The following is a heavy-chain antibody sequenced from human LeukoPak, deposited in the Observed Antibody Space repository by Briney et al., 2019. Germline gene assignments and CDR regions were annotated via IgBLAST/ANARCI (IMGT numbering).Heavy chain of an antibody. CDR2: ISPESGGT. Sequence: GASVKVSCKASGYTFTGYYMHWVRQAPGQGLQWMGWISPESGGTNYAQKFQGRVTMTSDTSINTAYMELSRLTSDDTAAYYCARDQLTVGTIMVTNYYYYAMDVWGQGTTVTVSS. D-gene: IGHD5-18*01. V-gene: IGHV1-2*02. CDR1: GYTFTGYY. CDR3: ARDQLTVGTIMVTNYYYYAMDV. J-gene: IGHJ6*02.